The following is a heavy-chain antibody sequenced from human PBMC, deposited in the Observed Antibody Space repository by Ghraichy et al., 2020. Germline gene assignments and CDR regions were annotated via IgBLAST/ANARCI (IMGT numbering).Heavy chain of an antibody. J-gene: IGHJ4*02. CDR1: GFTFSSSY. D-gene: IGHD4-17*01. CDR3: ARDPAYGALDY. V-gene: IGHV3-7*03. Sequence: GGSLRLSCEASGFTFSSSYMSWVRQAPGKGLEWVAIISPDGSAQSYVNSVKGRFTIPRDNAKNSLSLQMNNLNAEDTDLYFCARDPAYGALDYWGQGTLVTVSS. CDR2: ISPDGSAQ.